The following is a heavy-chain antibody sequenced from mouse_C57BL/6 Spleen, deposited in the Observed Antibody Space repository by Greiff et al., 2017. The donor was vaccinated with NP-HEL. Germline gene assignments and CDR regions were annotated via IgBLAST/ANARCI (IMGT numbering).Heavy chain of an antibody. J-gene: IGHJ2*01. D-gene: IGHD1-1*01. CDR1: GFTFSDYG. Sequence: EVKLQESGGGLVKPGGSLKLSCAASGFTFSDYGMHWVRQAPEKGLEWVAYISSGSSTIYYADTVKGRFTISRDNAKNTLFLQMTSLRSEDTAMYYCARTAPGSLDYWGQGTTLTVSS. CDR2: ISSGSSTI. V-gene: IGHV5-17*01. CDR3: ARTAPGSLDY.